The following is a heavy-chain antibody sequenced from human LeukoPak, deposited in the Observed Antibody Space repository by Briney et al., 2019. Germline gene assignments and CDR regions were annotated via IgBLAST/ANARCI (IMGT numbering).Heavy chain of an antibody. CDR3: ARDLSYCGGDCFRGGFDY. D-gene: IGHD2-21*02. CDR1: GGTFISYA. J-gene: IGHJ4*02. Sequence: SVKVPCKASGGTFISYAISWVRQAPGQGLEWMGRIIPIFGTANYAQKFQGRVTITTDESTSTAYMELSSLRSEDTAVYYCARDLSYCGGDCFRGGFDYWGQGTLVTVSS. CDR2: IIPIFGTA. V-gene: IGHV1-69*05.